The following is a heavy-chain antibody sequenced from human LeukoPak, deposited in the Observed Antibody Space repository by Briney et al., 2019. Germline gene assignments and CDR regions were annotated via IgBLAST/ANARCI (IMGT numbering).Heavy chain of an antibody. Sequence: GESLRLSCVASGFSFSAYAITWVRQAPGKGMEWVSAIRGNSERTYYADSVRGRFTISRDNPKDTSYLQISSLRVEDTAVYYCAREQSGTRGWYTVDYWGQGTLVAVSS. J-gene: IGHJ4*02. D-gene: IGHD6-19*01. CDR3: AREQSGTRGWYTVDY. CDR2: IRGNSERT. V-gene: IGHV3-23*01. CDR1: GFSFSAYA.